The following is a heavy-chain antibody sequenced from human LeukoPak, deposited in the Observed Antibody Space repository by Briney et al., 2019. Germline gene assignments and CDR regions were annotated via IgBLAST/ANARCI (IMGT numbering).Heavy chain of an antibody. CDR1: GFTFSSYW. Sequence: GGSLRLSCAASGFTFSSYWMSWVRQAPGKGLEWVANTNQEGSEKYYVDSVKGRFTISKDNAKNSLYLQMNSLRAGDTAVYYCARDPKWLDYWGQGTQVTVSS. CDR2: TNQEGSEK. D-gene: IGHD5-12*01. CDR3: ARDPKWLDY. J-gene: IGHJ4*02. V-gene: IGHV3-7*01.